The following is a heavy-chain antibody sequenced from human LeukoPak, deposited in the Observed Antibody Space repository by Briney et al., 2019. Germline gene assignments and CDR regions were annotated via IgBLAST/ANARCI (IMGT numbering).Heavy chain of an antibody. J-gene: IGHJ5*02. D-gene: IGHD5-18*01. CDR3: ARAILRGYYRWFDP. Sequence: PSETLSLTCTVSGGSISSYYWSWIRQPPGKGLEWIGYIYYSGSTNYNPSLKSRVTISVDTSKNQFSLKLSSVTAADTAVYYCARAILRGYYRWFDPWGQGTLVTVSS. V-gene: IGHV4-59*01. CDR2: IYYSGST. CDR1: GGSISSYY.